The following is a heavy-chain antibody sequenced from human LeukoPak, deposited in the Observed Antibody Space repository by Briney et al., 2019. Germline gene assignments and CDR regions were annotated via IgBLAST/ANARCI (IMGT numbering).Heavy chain of an antibody. Sequence: GGSLRLSCAASGFTFTSYGMHWVRQAPGKGLEWVAVIWYDGSNKYYADSVKGRFTISRDNSKNTLYLQMNSLRAEDTAVYYCARVSFYDSSGYYPPDYWGQGTLVTVSS. D-gene: IGHD3-22*01. CDR3: ARVSFYDSSGYYPPDY. J-gene: IGHJ4*02. V-gene: IGHV3-33*01. CDR2: IWYDGSNK. CDR1: GFTFTSYG.